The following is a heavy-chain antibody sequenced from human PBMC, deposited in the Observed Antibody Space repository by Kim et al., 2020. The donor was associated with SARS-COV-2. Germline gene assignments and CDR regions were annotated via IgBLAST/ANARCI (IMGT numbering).Heavy chain of an antibody. CDR3: ARAYDSSGYYLDAFDI. Sequence: KFQGRVTITADESTSTAYMELSSLRSEDTAVYYCARAYDSSGYYLDAFDIWGQGTMVTVSS. J-gene: IGHJ3*02. D-gene: IGHD3-22*01. V-gene: IGHV1-69*01.